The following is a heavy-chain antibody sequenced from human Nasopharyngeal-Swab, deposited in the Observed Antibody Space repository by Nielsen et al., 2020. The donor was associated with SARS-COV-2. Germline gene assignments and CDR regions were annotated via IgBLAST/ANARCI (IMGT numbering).Heavy chain of an antibody. V-gene: IGHV3-53*01. J-gene: IGHJ3*02. D-gene: IGHD6-19*01. CDR3: AKNTGYSTGWNDAFDI. Sequence: WIRQPPGKGLEWVSVIYSGGSTYYADSVKGRFTISRDNSKNTLYLQMNSLRAEDTAVYFCAKNTGYSTGWNDAFDIWGQGTMVTVSS. CDR2: IYSGGST.